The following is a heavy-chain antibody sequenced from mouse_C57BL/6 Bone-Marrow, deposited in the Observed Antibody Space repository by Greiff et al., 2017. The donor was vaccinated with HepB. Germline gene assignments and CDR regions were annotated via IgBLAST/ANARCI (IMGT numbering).Heavy chain of an antibody. CDR3: ARGVYYAMDY. CDR2: ISSGSSTI. J-gene: IGHJ4*01. Sequence: EVMLVESGGGLVKPGGSLKLSCAASGFTFSDYGMHWVRQAPEKGLEWVAYISSGSSTIYYADTVKGRFTISRANAKNTLLLQMTSLRSEDTAMYYCARGVYYAMDYWGQGTSVTVSS. CDR1: GFTFSDYG. V-gene: IGHV5-17*01.